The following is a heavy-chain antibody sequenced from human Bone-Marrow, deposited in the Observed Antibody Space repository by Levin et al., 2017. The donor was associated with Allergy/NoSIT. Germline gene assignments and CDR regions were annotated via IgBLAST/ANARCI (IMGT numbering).Heavy chain of an antibody. CDR1: GYTFTSYG. J-gene: IGHJ4*02. CDR3: AREYGPDSSSWDVFDY. V-gene: IGHV1-18*01. CDR2: ISAYNGNT. Sequence: ASVKVSCKASGYTFTSYGISWVRQAPGQGLEWMGWISAYNGNTNYAQKLQGRVTMTTDTSTSTAYMELRSLRSDDTAVYYCAREYGPDSSSWDVFDYWGQGTLVTVSS. D-gene: IGHD6-13*01.